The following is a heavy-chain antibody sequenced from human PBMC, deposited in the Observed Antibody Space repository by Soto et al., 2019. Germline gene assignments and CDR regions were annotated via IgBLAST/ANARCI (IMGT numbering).Heavy chain of an antibody. J-gene: IGHJ4*02. CDR1: GYSFTSYW. Sequence: PGESLKISCKGSGYSFTSYWIGWVRQMPGKGLEWMGIIYPGDSDTRYNPSFQGQVTISADKSISTAYLQWSSLKASDTAMYYCARTYYDILTGYYPYYFDYWGQGTLVTVSS. D-gene: IGHD3-9*01. CDR2: IYPGDSDT. V-gene: IGHV5-51*01. CDR3: ARTYYDILTGYYPYYFDY.